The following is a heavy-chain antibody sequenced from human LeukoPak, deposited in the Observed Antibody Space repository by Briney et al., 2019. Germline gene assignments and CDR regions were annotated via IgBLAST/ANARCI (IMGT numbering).Heavy chain of an antibody. CDR3: ARAQSGHCSSTSCYDYGMDV. Sequence: PGGSLRLSCAASGFTFNSYWMSWVRQAPGKGLEWVANIKEDGSEKYYVDSVKGRFTISRDNAKNSLYLQMNCLRAEDTAVYYCARAQSGHCSSTSCYDYGMDVWGQGTTVTVSS. D-gene: IGHD2-2*01. J-gene: IGHJ6*02. V-gene: IGHV3-7*01. CDR1: GFTFNSYW. CDR2: IKEDGSEK.